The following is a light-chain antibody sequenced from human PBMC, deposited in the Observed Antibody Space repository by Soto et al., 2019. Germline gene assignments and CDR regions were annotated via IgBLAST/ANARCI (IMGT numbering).Light chain of an antibody. CDR3: QQRSNWPRVYT. CDR2: DAS. CDR1: QSVSTY. V-gene: IGKV3-11*01. J-gene: IGKJ2*01. Sequence: EIVLTQSPATLSLSPGERATLSCRASQSVSTYLAWYQQKPGQAPRLLIYDASNRATGIPPRFSGSGSGTVFTLTISSREPEDFAVYYFQQRSNWPRVYTFGQGTKLEIK.